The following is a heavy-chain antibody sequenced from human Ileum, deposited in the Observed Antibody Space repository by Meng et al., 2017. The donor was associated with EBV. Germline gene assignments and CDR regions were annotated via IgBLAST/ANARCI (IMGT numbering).Heavy chain of an antibody. Sequence: RRQDSGPGLVKPSGPLSRTCAVSGGSISSSNWGSWVRQPPGKGLEWIGEIYHSGSTNYNPSLKSRVTISVDKSKNQFSLNLSSVTAADTAVYYCARVGQWLPIDYWGQGTLVTVSS. CDR3: ARVGQWLPIDY. V-gene: IGHV4-4*02. CDR1: GGSISSSNW. CDR2: IYHSGST. D-gene: IGHD6-19*01. J-gene: IGHJ4*02.